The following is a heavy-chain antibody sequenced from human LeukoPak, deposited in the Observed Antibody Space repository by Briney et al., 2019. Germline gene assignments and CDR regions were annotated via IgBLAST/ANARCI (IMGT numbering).Heavy chain of an antibody. Sequence: GSLRLSCAASGFTFTNYWMHWVRQAPGKGLVWVSRIDIDGTGTSYADSVKGRFTISRDNAKNTVSLQMNSLKAEDTAVYYCGTVFDHWGPGILVTVSS. V-gene: IGHV3-74*01. J-gene: IGHJ4*02. CDR3: GTVFDH. CDR1: GFTFTNYW. CDR2: IDIDGTGT.